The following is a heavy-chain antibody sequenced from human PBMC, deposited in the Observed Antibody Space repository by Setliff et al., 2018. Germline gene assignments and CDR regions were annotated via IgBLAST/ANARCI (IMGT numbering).Heavy chain of an antibody. CDR1: GGSISSSSYY. Sequence: SETLSLTCTVSGGSISSSSYYWGWIRQPPGKGLEWIGIIYYSGSTYYNPSLNSRVTMSVDTSKNQFSLKLSSVTAADTAVYYCARASLGYDFWSGYYSPELWLDPWGQGTLVTVSS. D-gene: IGHD3-3*01. CDR3: ARASLGYDFWSGYYSPELWLDP. CDR2: IYYSGST. V-gene: IGHV4-39*07. J-gene: IGHJ5*02.